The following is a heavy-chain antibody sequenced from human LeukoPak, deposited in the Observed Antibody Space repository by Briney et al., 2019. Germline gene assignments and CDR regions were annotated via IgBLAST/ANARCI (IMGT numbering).Heavy chain of an antibody. CDR2: ISYDGSNK. V-gene: IGHV3-30-3*01. Sequence: GGSLRLSCAASGFTFSSYAMHWVRQAPGKGLEWVAVISYDGSNKYYADSVKGRLTISRDNSKNTLYLQMNSLRAEDTAVYYCARSNSSSWPLLFDYWGQGTLVTVSS. D-gene: IGHD6-13*01. J-gene: IGHJ4*02. CDR3: ARSNSSSWPLLFDY. CDR1: GFTFSSYA.